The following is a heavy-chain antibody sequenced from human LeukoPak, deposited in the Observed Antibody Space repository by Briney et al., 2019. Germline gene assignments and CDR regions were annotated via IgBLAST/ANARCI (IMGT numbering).Heavy chain of an antibody. V-gene: IGHV4-59*01. CDR1: GGSISSYY. CDR3: ARGGAVTYYYYYMDV. Sequence: PSETLSLTCTVSGGSISSYYWSWIRQPPGKGLEWIGYIYYSGSTNYNPSLKSRVTISVDTSKNQFSLKLSSVTAADTAVYYCARGGAVTYYYYYMDVWGKGTTVTISS. J-gene: IGHJ6*03. D-gene: IGHD1-26*01. CDR2: IYYSGST.